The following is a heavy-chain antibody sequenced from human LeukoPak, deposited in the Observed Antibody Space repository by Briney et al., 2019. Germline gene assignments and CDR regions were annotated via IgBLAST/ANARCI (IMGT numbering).Heavy chain of an antibody. CDR3: ASQDYGYYFDY. J-gene: IGHJ4*02. Sequence: SETLSLTCSVSGGSISSSGDYWGWIRQPPGKGLEWIATFYYSGSTYYNPSLKSRVAVSVDTSKNQFSLKLVSVTAADAAVYYCASQDYGYYFDYWGQRTLVTVSS. CDR1: GGSISSSGDY. D-gene: IGHD4-17*01. V-gene: IGHV4-39*07. CDR2: FYYSGST.